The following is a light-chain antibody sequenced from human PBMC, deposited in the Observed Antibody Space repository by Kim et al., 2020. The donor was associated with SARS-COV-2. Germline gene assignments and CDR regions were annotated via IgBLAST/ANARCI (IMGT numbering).Light chain of an antibody. V-gene: IGLV10-54*01. CDR1: SNNVGNQG. CDR2: RNN. J-gene: IGLJ2*01. Sequence: RQTATLPCTGNSNNVGNQGAAWLEQHRGHPPKLLSYRNNNRPSGISERLSAARSGNTASLTITGLQPEDEADYYCSAWDSSLSAVVFGGGTQRTVL. CDR3: SAWDSSLSAVV.